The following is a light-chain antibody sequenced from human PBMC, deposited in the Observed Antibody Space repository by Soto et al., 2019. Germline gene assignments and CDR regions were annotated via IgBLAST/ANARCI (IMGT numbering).Light chain of an antibody. V-gene: IGKV3-20*01. Sequence: ETVLTQSPGTLSLSPGERATLSCRASQSVSSSSLAWYQQKPGQAPRLLIYGASSRASGIPDRFSGSVSVTDFTLTISRLEAEEFVVDYCLVYGSSRPSWTFRQ. CDR2: GAS. CDR1: QSVSSSS. CDR3: LVYGSSRPSWT. J-gene: IGKJ1*01.